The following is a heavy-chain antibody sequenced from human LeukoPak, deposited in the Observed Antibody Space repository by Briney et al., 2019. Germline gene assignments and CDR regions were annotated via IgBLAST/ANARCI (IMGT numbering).Heavy chain of an antibody. CDR1: GGSISSGDYY. V-gene: IGHV4-30-4*01. D-gene: IGHD2-2*01. CDR2: IHSSGSS. Sequence: QVQLQESGPGLVKPSQTLSLTCTVSGGSISSGDYYWNWIRQPPGKGLEWIGYIHSSGSSYYNPSLKSRVTISLDTSENQFSLRLSSVTAADTAVYYCARSTYLYYFGYWGQGTLVTVSS. J-gene: IGHJ4*02. CDR3: ARSTYLYYFGY.